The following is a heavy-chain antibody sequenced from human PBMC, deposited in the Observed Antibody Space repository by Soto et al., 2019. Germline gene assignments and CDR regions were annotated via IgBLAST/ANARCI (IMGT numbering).Heavy chain of an antibody. Sequence: ASVKVSCKASGYTFTSYGISWVRQAPGQGLEWMGWISAYNGNTNYAQKLQGRVTMTTDTSTSTAYMELRSLRSDDTAVYYCARDRQAGRGFLEWLPLSFDYWGQGTLVTVSS. D-gene: IGHD3-3*01. CDR3: ARDRQAGRGFLEWLPLSFDY. CDR1: GYTFTSYG. J-gene: IGHJ4*02. V-gene: IGHV1-18*01. CDR2: ISAYNGNT.